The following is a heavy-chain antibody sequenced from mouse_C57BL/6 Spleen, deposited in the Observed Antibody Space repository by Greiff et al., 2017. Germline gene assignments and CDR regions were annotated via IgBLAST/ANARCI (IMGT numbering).Heavy chain of an antibody. CDR1: GFTFSSYA. D-gene: IGHD1-1*01. J-gene: IGHJ1*03. Sequence: DVKLQESGEGLVKPGGSLKLSCAASGFTFSSYAMSWVRQTPEKRLEWVAYISSGGDYIYYADTVKGRFTISRDNARNTLYLQMSSLKSEDTAMYYCTRDPSTVVATDWYFDVWGTGTTVTVSS. CDR2: ISSGGDYI. V-gene: IGHV5-9-1*02. CDR3: TRDPSTVVATDWYFDV.